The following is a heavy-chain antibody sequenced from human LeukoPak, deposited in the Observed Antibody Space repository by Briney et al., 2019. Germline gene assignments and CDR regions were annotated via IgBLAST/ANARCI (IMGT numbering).Heavy chain of an antibody. CDR1: GGSISSYY. D-gene: IGHD1-20*01. V-gene: IGHV4-4*07. CDR2: IYTSGST. J-gene: IGHJ5*02. CDR3: ARTYNWNDGRCWFDP. Sequence: SETLSLTCTVSGGSISSYYWSWIRQPAGKGLEWIGRIYTSGSTNYNPSLKSRVTMSVDTSKNQFSLKLSSVTAADTAVYYCARTYNWNDGRCWFDPWGQGTLVTVSS.